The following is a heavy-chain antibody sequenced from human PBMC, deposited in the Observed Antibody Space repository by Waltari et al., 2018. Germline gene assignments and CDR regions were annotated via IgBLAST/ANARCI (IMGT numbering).Heavy chain of an antibody. V-gene: IGHV3-23*01. J-gene: IGHJ6*02. CDR3: AKDLKVLEWNYYYGMDV. CDR2: ISGSGGST. Sequence: EVQLLESGGGLVQPGGSLRLSCAASGFTFSSYAMSWVRQAPGQGLEWVSAISGSGGSTDYADAVKGRFTISRDNSKNTLYLQMNSLRAEDTAVYYCAKDLKVLEWNYYYGMDVWGQGTTVTVSS. CDR1: GFTFSSYA. D-gene: IGHD3-3*01.